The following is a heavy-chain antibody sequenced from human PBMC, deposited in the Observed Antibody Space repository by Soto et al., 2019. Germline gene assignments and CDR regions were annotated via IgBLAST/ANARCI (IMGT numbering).Heavy chain of an antibody. CDR2: ISYDGSNK. D-gene: IGHD6-6*01. J-gene: IGHJ6*02. Sequence: WGSLRLSCAASGFTFSSYAMHWVRQAPGKGLEWVAVISYDGSNKYYADSVKGRFTISRDNSKNTLYLQMNSLRAEDTAVYYCARVYSSSNYHYYYYGMDVWGQGTTVTVSS. CDR1: GFTFSSYA. CDR3: ARVYSSSNYHYYYYGMDV. V-gene: IGHV3-30-3*01.